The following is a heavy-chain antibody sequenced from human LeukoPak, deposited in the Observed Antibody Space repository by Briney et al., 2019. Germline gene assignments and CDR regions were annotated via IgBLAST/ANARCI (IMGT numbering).Heavy chain of an antibody. Sequence: GGSLRLSCAASGFTFSSYAMSWVRQAPGMGLEWVSAISGSGGSTYYADSVKGRFTISRDNSKNTLYLQMNSLRAEDTAVYYCAASPPPERYCSSTSCYVRSYYYYYMDVWGKGTTVTVSS. CDR3: AASPPPERYCSSTSCYVRSYYYYYMDV. V-gene: IGHV3-23*01. CDR1: GFTFSSYA. CDR2: ISGSGGST. D-gene: IGHD2-2*01. J-gene: IGHJ6*03.